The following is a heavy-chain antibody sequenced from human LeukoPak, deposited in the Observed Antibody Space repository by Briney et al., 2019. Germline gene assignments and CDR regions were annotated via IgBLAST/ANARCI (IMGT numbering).Heavy chain of an antibody. CDR2: IIPIFGTA. D-gene: IGHD6-13*01. CDR1: GGTFSSYA. V-gene: IGHV1-69*06. J-gene: IGHJ6*03. CDR3: ARVPSLAAAGTYYYYYCMDV. Sequence: SVKVSCKASGGTFSSYAISWVRQAPGQGLEWMGGIIPIFGTANYAQKFQGRVTITADKSTSTAYMELSSLRSEDTAVYYCARVPSLAAAGTYYYYYCMDVWGKGTTVTVSS.